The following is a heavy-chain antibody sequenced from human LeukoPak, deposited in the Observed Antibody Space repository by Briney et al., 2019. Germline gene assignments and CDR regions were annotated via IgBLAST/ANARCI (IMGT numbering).Heavy chain of an antibody. CDR2: ISGSGGST. Sequence: AGSLRLSCAASGFTFSSYGMSWVRQAPGKGLEWVSAISGSGGSTYYADSVKGRFTISRDNSKNTLYLQMNSLRAEDTAVYYCATRYDYVWGSYRHPFYWGQGTLVTVSS. J-gene: IGHJ4*02. CDR1: GFTFSSYG. V-gene: IGHV3-23*01. CDR3: ATRYDYVWGSYRHPFY. D-gene: IGHD3-16*02.